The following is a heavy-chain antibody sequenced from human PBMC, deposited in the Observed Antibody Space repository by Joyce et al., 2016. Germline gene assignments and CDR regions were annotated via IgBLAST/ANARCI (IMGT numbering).Heavy chain of an antibody. CDR3: VRGISARPGGPNWFDP. Sequence: EVQLVESGGGLVQPGGSLRLSCAAFGFSFSGYWIHWVRQAPGKGLVGVSVMSTDGSSTRFADSVKGRFTISRDNAKNTLDLQMNSLRAEDTAVYYCVRGISARPGGPNWFDPWGQGTLVTVSS. J-gene: IGHJ5*02. V-gene: IGHV3-74*01. CDR2: MSTDGSST. D-gene: IGHD6-6*01. CDR1: GFSFSGYW.